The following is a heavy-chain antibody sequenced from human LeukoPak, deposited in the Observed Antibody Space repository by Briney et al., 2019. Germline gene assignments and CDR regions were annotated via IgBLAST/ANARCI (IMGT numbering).Heavy chain of an antibody. CDR3: ASGGRGIDFDY. CDR2: ISGSGGST. J-gene: IGHJ4*02. CDR1: GFTFNTYT. D-gene: IGHD3-16*01. Sequence: GGSLRLSCAASGFTFNTYTMNWVRQAPGKGLEWVSAISGSGGSTYYADSVKGRFTISRDNSKNTLYLQMNSLRAEDTAVYYCASGGRGIDFDYWGQGTLVTVSS. V-gene: IGHV3-23*01.